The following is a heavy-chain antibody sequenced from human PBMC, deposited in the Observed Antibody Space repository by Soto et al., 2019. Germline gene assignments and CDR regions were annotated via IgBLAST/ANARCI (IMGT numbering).Heavy chain of an antibody. D-gene: IGHD6-13*01. CDR1: GFTFTSSA. Sequence: QMQLVQSGPEVKKPGTSVKVSCKASGFTFTSSAAQWVRQARGQRLEWIGWIVVGSGNIKYAQKFQERVTFTRDMSTSTAYMEVSSLRSEDTAVYYCAYSPFLSSTGNDWYFDLCGRGTLVTVSS. CDR2: IVVGSGNI. V-gene: IGHV1-58*01. CDR3: AYSPFLSSTGNDWYFDL. J-gene: IGHJ2*01.